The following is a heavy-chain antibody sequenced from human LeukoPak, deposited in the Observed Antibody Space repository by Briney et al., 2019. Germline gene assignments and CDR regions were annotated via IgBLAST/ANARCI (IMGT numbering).Heavy chain of an antibody. D-gene: IGHD6-13*01. CDR1: GYTFTGYY. Sequence: ASVKVSCKASGYTFTGYYMHWVRQAPGQGLEWMGWINPNSGGTNYAQKFRGRVTMTRDTSISTAYMELSRLRSDDTAVYYCARGIVAAAGKNWFDPWGQGTLVTVSS. V-gene: IGHV1-2*02. CDR2: INPNSGGT. CDR3: ARGIVAAAGKNWFDP. J-gene: IGHJ5*02.